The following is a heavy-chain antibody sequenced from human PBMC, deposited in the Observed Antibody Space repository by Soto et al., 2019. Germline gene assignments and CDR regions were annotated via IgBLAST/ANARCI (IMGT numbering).Heavy chain of an antibody. CDR1: GGPFSSYT. J-gene: IGHJ6*03. CDR2: IIHIVGIA. Sequence: QVQLVQSGAEVKKPGTSVKVSCKASGGPFSSYTISWVRQAPGQGLEWMGRIIHIVGIANYAQKFQGRVTITADKSTSTAYRELSSLRSEDTAVYYCARGLMDVWGKGTTVTVSS. V-gene: IGHV1-69*02. CDR3: ARGLMDV.